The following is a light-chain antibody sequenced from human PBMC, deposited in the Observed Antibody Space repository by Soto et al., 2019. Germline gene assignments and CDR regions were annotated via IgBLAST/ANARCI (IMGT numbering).Light chain of an antibody. Sequence: IILSQSPGTLSLSPGERATLHCRASQSVSSNHLAWYQQEPGQAPRLLIYGGSSRATGIPVRFSGSGSETDFTLTITRLEPEDFAMYYCQQYISSRTFGQGTMVDNK. J-gene: IGKJ1*01. CDR3: QQYISSRT. V-gene: IGKV3-20*01. CDR2: GGS. CDR1: QSVSSNH.